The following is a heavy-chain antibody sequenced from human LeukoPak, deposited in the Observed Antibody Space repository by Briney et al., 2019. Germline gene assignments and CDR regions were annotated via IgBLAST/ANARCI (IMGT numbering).Heavy chain of an antibody. CDR3: ATLYSSGWYRSLDY. D-gene: IGHD6-19*01. Sequence: GASVKVSCKASGYTFTSYDISWVRQAPGQGLEWMGWISAYNGNTNYAQKFQGRVTMTEDTSTDTAYMELSSLRSEDTAVYYCATLYSSGWYRSLDYWGQGTLVTVSS. V-gene: IGHV1-18*01. J-gene: IGHJ4*02. CDR2: ISAYNGNT. CDR1: GYTFTSYD.